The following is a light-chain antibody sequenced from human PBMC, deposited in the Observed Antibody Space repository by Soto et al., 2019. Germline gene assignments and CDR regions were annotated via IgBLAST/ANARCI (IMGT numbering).Light chain of an antibody. V-gene: IGKV3-15*01. CDR3: QQYNNGPPLT. CDR2: GAS. Sequence: EIVMTQSPATLSVSPGERVILSCRASQSVHSDLAWYQQKPGQAPRLLIYGASNRATGIPARFSGSGSGTDFTLTISGLQSEDFAVYYCQQYNNGPPLTFGGGTKVEIK. CDR1: QSVHSD. J-gene: IGKJ4*01.